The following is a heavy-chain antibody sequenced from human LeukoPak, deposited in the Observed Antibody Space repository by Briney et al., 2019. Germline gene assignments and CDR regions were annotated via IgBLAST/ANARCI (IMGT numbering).Heavy chain of an antibody. CDR2: IYPGGSIL. Sequence: GETLKISCKGFGNSITNYWIGCVLQIPGKGLECMGIIYPGGSILHYSPSFQGQVTISADKSMSTAYLQWTSLKASDSAIYYCACRRYSDTWSDPWGQGTLVTVSS. CDR3: ACRRYSDTWSDP. D-gene: IGHD6-13*01. V-gene: IGHV5-51*01. J-gene: IGHJ5*02. CDR1: GNSITNYW.